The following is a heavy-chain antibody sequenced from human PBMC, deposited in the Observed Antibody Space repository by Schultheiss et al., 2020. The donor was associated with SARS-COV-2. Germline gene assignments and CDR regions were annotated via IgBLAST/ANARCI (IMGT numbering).Heavy chain of an antibody. CDR3: ARYKPPDCSSTSCYFAYGMDV. CDR2: IYPGDSDT. V-gene: IGHV5-51*01. D-gene: IGHD2-2*01. Sequence: GESLKISCKGSGYSFTSYWIGWVRQMPGKGLEWMGIIYPGDSDTRYSPSFQGQVTISADKSISTAYLQWSSLKASDTAMYYCARYKPPDCSSTSCYFAYGMDVWGQGTTVTVSS. CDR1: GYSFTSYW. J-gene: IGHJ6*02.